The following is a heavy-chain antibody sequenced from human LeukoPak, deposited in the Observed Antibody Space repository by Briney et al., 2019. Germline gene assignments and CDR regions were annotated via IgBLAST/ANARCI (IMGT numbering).Heavy chain of an antibody. D-gene: IGHD3-3*01. CDR1: GGTFSSYA. J-gene: IGHJ4*02. V-gene: IGHV1-69*13. Sequence: GASVKVSCKASGGTFSSYAISWARQAPGQGLEWMGGVIPIFGTANYAQKFQGRVTITADESTSTAYMEPSSLRSEDTAVYYCARESLWGVVIKSSIGYFDYWGQGTLVTVSS. CDR3: ARESLWGVVIKSSIGYFDY. CDR2: VIPIFGTA.